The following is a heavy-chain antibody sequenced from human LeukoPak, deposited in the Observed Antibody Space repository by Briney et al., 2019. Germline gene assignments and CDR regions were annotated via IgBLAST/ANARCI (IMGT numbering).Heavy chain of an antibody. V-gene: IGHV4-59*08. CDR3: ARRRITFFGGVTEVFDI. D-gene: IGHD3-3*01. CDR1: GGSISSYY. J-gene: IGHJ3*02. CDR2: FYYSGST. Sequence: SETLSLTCTVSGGSISSYYWSWIRQPPGKGLEWIGYFYYSGSTNYNPSLKSRVTISVDTSKNQFSLKLSSVTAADTAVYYCARRRITFFGGVTEVFDIGAQGTMVPVFS.